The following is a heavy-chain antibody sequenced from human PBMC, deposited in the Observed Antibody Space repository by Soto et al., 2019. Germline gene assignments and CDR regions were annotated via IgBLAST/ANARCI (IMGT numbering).Heavy chain of an antibody. CDR3: VSVGSRDDYNYDIGGNNWFDP. CDR2: MDYSVSS. V-gene: IGHV4-30-4*01. CDR1: GGSINRADYY. Sequence: TLSLTCTVSGGSINRADYYWSWIRQPPEKGLEWIGHMDYSVSSDHNPSLKSRITISIDMSKNQFTLRLRSVTAADTAARYCVSVGSRDDYNYDIGGNNWFDPWGQGTLVTVSS. D-gene: IGHD3-16*01. J-gene: IGHJ5*02.